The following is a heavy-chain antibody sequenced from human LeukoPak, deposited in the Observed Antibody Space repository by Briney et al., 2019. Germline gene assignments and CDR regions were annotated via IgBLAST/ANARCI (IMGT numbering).Heavy chain of an antibody. V-gene: IGHV4-59*01. CDR1: GISITTYY. CDR3: ARDIREVGESHYFDY. CDR2: VHYSGST. Sequence: AETLSLTCTVSGISITTYYWSWIRQPPGNGLEWIGLVHYSGSTTYNPSLKSRVTISIDTSKNQFSLHLRSVTAADTAVYYCARDIREVGESHYFDYWGQGALVTVTP. J-gene: IGHJ4*02. D-gene: IGHD1-26*01.